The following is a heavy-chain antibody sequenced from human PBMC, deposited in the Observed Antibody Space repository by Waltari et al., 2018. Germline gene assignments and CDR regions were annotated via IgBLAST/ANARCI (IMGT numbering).Heavy chain of an antibody. CDR3: ARDPPYCSSTTCYYTNNYDYYGMDV. CDR2: CNCIGVIV. CDR1: GGTFSSNP. J-gene: IGHJ6*02. Sequence: QVQLEQSGAEVKKPGSSVKVSCKASGGTFSSNPISWVRQAPGQGLEWMGRCNCIGVIVNYAQKFQGRVTITADRSTSTAYMELSSLRSEDTAVYYCARDPPYCSSTTCYYTNNYDYYGMDVWGQGTTVTVSS. D-gene: IGHD2-2*01. V-gene: IGHV1-69*04.